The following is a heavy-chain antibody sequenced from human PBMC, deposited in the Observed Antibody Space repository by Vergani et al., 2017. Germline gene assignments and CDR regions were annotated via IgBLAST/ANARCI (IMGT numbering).Heavy chain of an antibody. CDR2: ISSSSSYI. Sequence: EVQLVESGGGLVKPGGSLRLSCAASGFTFSSYSMNWVRQAPGKGLEWVSSISSSSSYIYYADSVKGRFTISRDNAKNSLYLRMNSLRAEDTAVNYCARDGRYYYDSRGCFDYWGQGTLVTVSS. D-gene: IGHD3-22*01. V-gene: IGHV3-21*01. CDR3: ARDGRYYYDSRGCFDY. J-gene: IGHJ4*02. CDR1: GFTFSSYS.